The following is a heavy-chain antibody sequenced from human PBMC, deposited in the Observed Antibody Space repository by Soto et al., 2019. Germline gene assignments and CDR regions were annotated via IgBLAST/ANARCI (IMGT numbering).Heavy chain of an antibody. CDR2: INPNSGGT. D-gene: IGHD1-20*01. V-gene: IGHV1-2*04. CDR1: GYTFTSYA. J-gene: IGHJ3*02. CDR3: ARDRITGTSDAFDI. Sequence: ASVKVSCKASGYTFTSYAMHWVRQAPGQGLEWMGWINPNSGGTNYAQKFQGWVTMTRDTSISTAYMELSRLRSDDTAVYYCARDRITGTSDAFDIWGQGTMVTVSS.